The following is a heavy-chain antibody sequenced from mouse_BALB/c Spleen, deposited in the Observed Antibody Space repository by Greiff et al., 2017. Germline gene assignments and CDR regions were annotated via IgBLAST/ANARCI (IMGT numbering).Heavy chain of an antibody. J-gene: IGHJ2*01. D-gene: IGHD1-1*01. V-gene: IGHV1-69*02. CDR3: ARSGTTVYFDY. CDR1: GYTFTSYW. CDR2: IYPSDSYT. Sequence: QVQLQQPGAELVRPGASVKLSCKASGYTFTSYWINWVKQRPGQGLEWIGNIYPSDSYTNYNQKFKDKATLTVDKSSSTAYMQLSSLTSEDSAVYYCARSGTTVYFDYWGQGTTLTVSS.